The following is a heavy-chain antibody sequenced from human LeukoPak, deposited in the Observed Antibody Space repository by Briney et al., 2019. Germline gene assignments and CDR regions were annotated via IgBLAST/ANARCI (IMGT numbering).Heavy chain of an antibody. D-gene: IGHD4-17*01. J-gene: IGHJ4*02. CDR2: IIPIFGTA. CDR1: GGTFSSYA. Sequence: SVKVSCKASGGTFSSYAISWVRQAPGQGFEWMGGIIPIFGTADYAQKFQGRVTITADESTSTAYMELSSLRSEDTAVYYCARLPGYGDSRGRVDYWGQGTLVTVSS. V-gene: IGHV1-69*01. CDR3: ARLPGYGDSRGRVDY.